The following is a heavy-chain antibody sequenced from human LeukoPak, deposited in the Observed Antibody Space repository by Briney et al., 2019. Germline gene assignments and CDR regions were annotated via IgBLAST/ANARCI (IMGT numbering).Heavy chain of an antibody. CDR1: GYTFTSYY. J-gene: IGHJ4*02. V-gene: IGHV1-2*02. CDR3: ARDKTEDSSGCFDY. Sequence: GASVKVSCKASGYTFTSYYMHWVRQAPGQGLEWMGWINPNSGGTNYAQKFQGRVTMTRDTSISTAYMELSRLRSDDTAVYYCARDKTEDSSGCFDYWGQGTLVTVSS. CDR2: INPNSGGT. D-gene: IGHD6-19*01.